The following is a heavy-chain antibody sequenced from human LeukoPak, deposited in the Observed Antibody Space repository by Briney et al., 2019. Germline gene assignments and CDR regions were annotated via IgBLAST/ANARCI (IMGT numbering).Heavy chain of an antibody. J-gene: IGHJ5*02. Sequence: GRSLRLSCAASGFTFSSYGMHWVRQAPGKGLEWVAVISYDGSNKYYADSVKGRFTISRDNSKNTVYLQMNSLRAEDTAVYYCAKGVLRYFDWPRDWFDPWGQGTLVTVSS. CDR1: GFTFSSYG. CDR2: ISYDGSNK. D-gene: IGHD3-9*01. V-gene: IGHV3-30*18. CDR3: AKGVLRYFDWPRDWFDP.